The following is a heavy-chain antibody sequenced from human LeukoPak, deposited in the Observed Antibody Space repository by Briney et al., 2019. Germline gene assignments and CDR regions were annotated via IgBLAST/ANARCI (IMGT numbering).Heavy chain of an antibody. J-gene: IGHJ6*03. Sequence: SVKVSCKASGGTFSSYAISWVRQAPGQGLEWMGGIIPIFGTANYAQKFQGRVTITADESTSTAYMELSSLRSEDTAVYYCARGEAVPVRYYYMDVWGKGTTVTISS. D-gene: IGHD6-19*01. CDR1: GGTFSSYA. V-gene: IGHV1-69*13. CDR2: IIPIFGTA. CDR3: ARGEAVPVRYYYMDV.